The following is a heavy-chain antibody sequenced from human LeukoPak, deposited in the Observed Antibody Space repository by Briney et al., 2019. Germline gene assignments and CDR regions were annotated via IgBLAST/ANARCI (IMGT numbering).Heavy chain of an antibody. D-gene: IGHD3-3*01. V-gene: IGHV3-7*03. J-gene: IGHJ4*02. CDR1: GFTLSSYW. CDR3: AHLRRIPIFGLLIGGLFDF. CDR2: INHNGNVN. Sequence: GGSLRLSCAASGFTLSSYWMNWARQAPGKGLEWVASINHNGNVNYYVDSVKGRFTISRDNAKNMVYLQMNSLRVEDTAVYYCAHLRRIPIFGLLIGGLFDFWGQGTLVTVSS.